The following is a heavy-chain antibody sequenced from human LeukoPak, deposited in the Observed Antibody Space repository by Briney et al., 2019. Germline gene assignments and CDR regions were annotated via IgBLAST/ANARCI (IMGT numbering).Heavy chain of an antibody. CDR1: GFTVSSNY. Sequence: GGSLRLSCAASGFTVSSNYMSWVRQAPGKGLEWVSVIYSGGSTYYADSVKGRFTISRDNSKNTLYLQMNSLRAEDTAVYYCARVGGRWLAEYFQHWGQGTLVTVSS. J-gene: IGHJ1*01. D-gene: IGHD5-24*01. CDR3: ARVGGRWLAEYFQH. CDR2: IYSGGST. V-gene: IGHV3-66*01.